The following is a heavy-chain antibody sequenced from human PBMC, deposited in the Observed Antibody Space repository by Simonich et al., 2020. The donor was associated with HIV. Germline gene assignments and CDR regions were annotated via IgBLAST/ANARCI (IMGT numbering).Heavy chain of an antibody. J-gene: IGHJ4*02. V-gene: IGHV3-9*01. D-gene: IGHD6-13*01. CDR3: AKDRAAAGSNYFDY. CDR1: GFTFDDYA. CDR2: FRWNRGSI. Sequence: EVQLVESGGGLVQPGRSLRLSCAASGFTFDDYAMHWVRQAQGKGLEGFSGFRWNRGSIGYADSVKGRFTISRDNAKNSLYLQMNSLRAEDTALYYCAKDRAAAGSNYFDYWGQGTLVTVSS.